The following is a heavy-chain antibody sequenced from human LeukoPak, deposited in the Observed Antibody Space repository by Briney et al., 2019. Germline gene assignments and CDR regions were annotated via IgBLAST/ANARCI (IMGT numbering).Heavy chain of an antibody. D-gene: IGHD3-22*01. CDR3: ARDLGQYYDTSDNWFDP. V-gene: IGHV3-74*01. J-gene: IGHJ5*02. CDR2: INSDGINT. CDR1: GFTFSNYW. Sequence: GGSLRLSCAASGFTFSNYWMHWVRQAPGKGLVWVSRINSDGINTSYADSVKGRFTISRGNAKNTLNLQMNSLRAEDTAVYYGARDLGQYYDTSDNWFDPWGQGTLVTVSS.